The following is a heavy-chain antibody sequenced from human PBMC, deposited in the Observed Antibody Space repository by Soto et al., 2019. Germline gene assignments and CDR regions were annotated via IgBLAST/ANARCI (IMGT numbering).Heavy chain of an antibody. CDR3: AREGRLLWFGELPYYFEY. CDR2: IKQDGSEK. V-gene: IGHV3-7*03. CDR1: GFTFSSYW. D-gene: IGHD3-10*01. J-gene: IGHJ4*02. Sequence: SLRLSCAASGFTFSSYWMSWVRQAPGKGLEWVANIKQDGSEKYYVDSVKGRFTISRDNAKNSLYLQMNSLRAEDTAVYYCAREGRLLWFGELPYYFEYWGEGTLVTVSS.